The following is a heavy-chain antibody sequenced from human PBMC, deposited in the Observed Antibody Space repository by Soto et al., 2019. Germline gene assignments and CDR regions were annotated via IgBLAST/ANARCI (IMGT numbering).Heavy chain of an antibody. CDR3: ARGSSSWYGRGWFDP. CDR2: IKQDGSEK. D-gene: IGHD6-13*01. CDR1: GFTFSSYW. V-gene: IGHV3-7*03. J-gene: IGHJ5*02. Sequence: ESGGGLVQPGGSLRLSCAASGFTFSSYWMSWVRQAPGKGLEWVANIKQDGSEKYYVDSVKGRFTISRDNAKNSLYLQMNSLRAEDTAVYYCARGSSSWYGRGWFDPWCQGTLVTVSS.